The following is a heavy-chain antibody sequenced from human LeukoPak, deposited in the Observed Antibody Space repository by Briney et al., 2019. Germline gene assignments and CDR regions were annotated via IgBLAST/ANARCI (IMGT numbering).Heavy chain of an antibody. V-gene: IGHV3-48*03. Sequence: GGSLRLSCAASGLTFSTYEMIWVRQAPGKGLEWLSYVGATGTVTYYADSVKGRFTISRDNAQNSLFLQMNSLRDEDTAVYYCAVDPRYGGKRNGDYWGQGTLVTVSS. CDR1: GLTFSTYE. CDR3: AVDPRYGGKRNGDY. J-gene: IGHJ4*02. CDR2: VGATGTVT. D-gene: IGHD4-23*01.